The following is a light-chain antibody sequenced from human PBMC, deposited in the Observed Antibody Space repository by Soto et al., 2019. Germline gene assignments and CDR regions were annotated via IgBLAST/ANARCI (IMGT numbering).Light chain of an antibody. CDR3: CSYTTSNTRQIV. CDR1: SSDVGGYNY. CDR2: DVS. V-gene: IGLV2-14*03. J-gene: IGLJ1*01. Sequence: QSALTQPASVSGSPGQSITISCTGTSSDVGGYNYVSWYQHHPGKAPKLMIYDVSNRPSGVSNRFSGSKSGNTASLTISGLQPEDEADYYCCSYTTSNTRQIVFGTGTQLTV.